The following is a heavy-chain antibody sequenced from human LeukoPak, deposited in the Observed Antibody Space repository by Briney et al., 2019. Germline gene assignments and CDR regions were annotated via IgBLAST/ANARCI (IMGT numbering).Heavy chain of an antibody. J-gene: IGHJ5*02. CDR1: GGTFSSYA. CDR3: ARAGGCSSTSCYGLASNWFDP. CDR2: IILILGIA. Sequence: SVKVSCKASGGTFSSYAISWVRQAPGQGLEWMGRIILILGIANYAQKFQGRVTITADKSTSTAYMELSSLRSEDTAVYYCARAGGCSSTSCYGLASNWFDPWGQGTLVTVSS. V-gene: IGHV1-69*04. D-gene: IGHD2-2*01.